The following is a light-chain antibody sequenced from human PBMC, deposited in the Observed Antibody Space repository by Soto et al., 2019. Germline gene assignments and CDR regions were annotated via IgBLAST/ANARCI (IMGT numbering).Light chain of an antibody. Sequence: QSALTQPPSASGSPGQSVTISCTGTSSDIGGYNYVSWYQQHPGKAPKLMIYDVNKRPSGVPDRFSGSKSGNTASLTVSGLQAEDEADYYCSSYTTINNLWVFGGGTKLTVL. CDR2: DVN. CDR3: SSYTTINNLWV. V-gene: IGLV2-8*01. CDR1: SSDIGGYNY. J-gene: IGLJ3*02.